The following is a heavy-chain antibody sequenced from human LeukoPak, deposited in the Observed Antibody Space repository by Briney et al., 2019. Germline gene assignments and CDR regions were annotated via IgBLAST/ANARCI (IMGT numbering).Heavy chain of an antibody. J-gene: IGHJ6*03. V-gene: IGHV1-8*01. CDR1: GYTFTSYD. D-gene: IGHD2-2*01. Sequence: ASVTVSCKASGYTFTSYDINWVRQAPGQGLEWMGWMNPNSGNTGYAQKFQGRVTMTRNTSISTAYMELSSLRSEDTAVYYCARGSTSSYYYYYYYMDVWGKGTTVTVSS. CDR2: MNPNSGNT. CDR3: ARGSTSSYYYYYYYMDV.